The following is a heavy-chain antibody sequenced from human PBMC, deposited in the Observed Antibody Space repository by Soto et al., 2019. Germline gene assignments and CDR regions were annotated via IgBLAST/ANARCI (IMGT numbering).Heavy chain of an antibody. CDR2: ISYDGSNK. Sequence: QVQLVESGGGVVQPGRSLRLSCAASGFTFSSYAMHWVRQAPGKGLEWVAVISYDGSNKYYADSVKGRFTIPRDNSKNTLYLQMNTLRAADTAVYYCARVAVEIATIPVFDYWGQGTLVTVSS. CDR3: ARVAVEIATIPVFDY. V-gene: IGHV3-30-3*01. CDR1: GFTFSSYA. J-gene: IGHJ4*02. D-gene: IGHD2-21*01.